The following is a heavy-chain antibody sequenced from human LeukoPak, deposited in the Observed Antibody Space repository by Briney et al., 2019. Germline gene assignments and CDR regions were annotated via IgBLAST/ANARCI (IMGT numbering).Heavy chain of an antibody. CDR1: GFTFSFAW. Sequence: PGGSLRLSCAASGFTFSFAWMIWVRQAPGKGLEWVGRIKSRTDGGITDYAASVKGRFTISRDDSKNTLYLQMNSLQTEDTAVYYCSTSVAGSGSPWGQGTLVTVSS. CDR3: STSVAGSGSP. J-gene: IGHJ5*02. CDR2: IKSRTDGGIT. V-gene: IGHV3-15*01. D-gene: IGHD6-19*01.